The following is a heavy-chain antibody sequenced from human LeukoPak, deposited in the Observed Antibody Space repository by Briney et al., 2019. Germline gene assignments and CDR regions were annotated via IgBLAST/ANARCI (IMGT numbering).Heavy chain of an antibody. CDR1: GYTFTGYY. J-gene: IGHJ4*02. Sequence: GASVKVSCKASGYTFTGYYMHWVRQAPGQGLEWMGWINPNSGGTNYAQKFQGRVTMTRDTSISTAYMELSRLRSDDTAVYYCARDLTVTTRGVRFDYWGQGTLVTVSS. CDR2: INPNSGGT. V-gene: IGHV1-2*02. CDR3: ARDLTVTTRGVRFDY. D-gene: IGHD3-10*01.